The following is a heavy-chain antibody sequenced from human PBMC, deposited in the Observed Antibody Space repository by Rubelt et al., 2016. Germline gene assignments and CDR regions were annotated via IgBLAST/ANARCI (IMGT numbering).Heavy chain of an antibody. Sequence: QVQLQESGPGLVKPSETLSLTCTVSGGSISSYYWSWIRQPPGKGLEWIGYIYYSGSTNYNPSLKGRVTISVDTSKNQFSLKLSSVTAADTAVYYCASSSWYVFDYWGQGTLVTVSS. CDR1: GGSISSYY. CDR2: IYYSGST. V-gene: IGHV4-59*01. D-gene: IGHD6-13*01. J-gene: IGHJ4*02. CDR3: ASSSWYVFDY.